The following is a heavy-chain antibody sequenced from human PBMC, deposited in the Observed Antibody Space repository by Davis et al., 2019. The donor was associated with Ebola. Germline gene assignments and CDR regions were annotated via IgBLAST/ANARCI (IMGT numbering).Heavy chain of an antibody. CDR3: ARRVGARAGFDY. CDR2: MNPNSGNT. V-gene: IGHV1-8*01. D-gene: IGHD1-26*01. J-gene: IGHJ4*02. CDR1: GYTFTSYD. Sequence: AASVKVSCKASGYTFTSYDINWVRQATGQGLEWLGWMNPNSGNTGFAQKFQGRVTMARDISITTAYLELTSLGSEDTAVYYCARRVGARAGFDYWGQGTLVAVSS.